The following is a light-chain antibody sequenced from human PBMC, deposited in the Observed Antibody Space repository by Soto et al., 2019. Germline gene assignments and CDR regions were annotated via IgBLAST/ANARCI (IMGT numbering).Light chain of an antibody. J-gene: IGKJ5*01. V-gene: IGKV1-13*02. CDR2: DVS. CDR3: QHFNSYPTP. CDR1: QDIRGA. Sequence: AIQLTQSPSSLSASVGDRVTITCRASQDIRGALAWYQQKPGKAPKILIYDVSTLESGVPSRFSGSSSGTDFPLTISSLLPVYLATYYCQHFNSYPTPFAQGTRLAIK.